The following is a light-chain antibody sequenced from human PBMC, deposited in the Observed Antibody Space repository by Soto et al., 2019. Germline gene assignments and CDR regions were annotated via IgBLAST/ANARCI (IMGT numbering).Light chain of an antibody. Sequence: EIVMTQSPATLSVPPGERATLSCRASQSVSSNLAWYQQKPGQAPRLLIYGASTRATGITARFSGRGSWTEFTLTISSLQSEDCAVYYCQQCNDWPRTFGQGTKLEIK. CDR2: GAS. CDR1: QSVSSN. V-gene: IGKV3-15*01. CDR3: QQCNDWPRT. J-gene: IGKJ2*02.